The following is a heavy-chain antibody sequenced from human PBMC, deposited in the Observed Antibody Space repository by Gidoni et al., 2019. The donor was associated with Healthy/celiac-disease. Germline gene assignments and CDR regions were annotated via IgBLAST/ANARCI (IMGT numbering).Heavy chain of an antibody. V-gene: IGHV3-33*01. Sequence: QVRLVESGGVVVQPGRSRRLSCAASGFTFSSYGMHWVRRAPGKVLEWVAVVWYDGSNKYYADSVKGRFTISRDNSKNTLYLQMNSLRAEDTAVYYCARDRRGRIAAAGYFDYWGQGTLVTVSS. CDR2: VWYDGSNK. D-gene: IGHD6-13*01. CDR3: ARDRRGRIAAAGYFDY. J-gene: IGHJ4*02. CDR1: GFTFSSYG.